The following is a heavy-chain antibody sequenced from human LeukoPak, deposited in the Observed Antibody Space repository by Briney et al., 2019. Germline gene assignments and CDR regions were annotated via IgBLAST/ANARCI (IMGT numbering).Heavy chain of an antibody. CDR2: ISDSGGST. CDR3: AKVGIVVGGDYYDY. V-gene: IGHV3-23*01. D-gene: IGHD3-22*01. Sequence: PGGSLRLSCAASGFTFSSYEMSWVRQAPGKGLEWVSVISDSGGSTHYADSVKGRFTISRDNSKNTVYLQMNSLRAEDTAVYYCAKVGIVVGGDYYDYWGQGTLVTVSS. CDR1: GFTFSSYE. J-gene: IGHJ4*02.